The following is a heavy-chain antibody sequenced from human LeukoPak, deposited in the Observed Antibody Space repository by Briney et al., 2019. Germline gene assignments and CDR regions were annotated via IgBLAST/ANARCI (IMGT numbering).Heavy chain of an antibody. V-gene: IGHV1-69*01. CDR2: IIPIFGTA. Sequence: ASVKVSCKASGGTFSSYAISWVRQAPGQGLEWMGGIIPIFGTANYAQKFQGRVTITADESTSTAYMELSSLRSADTAVYYCASPAAGTRYFDYWGQGTLVTVSS. D-gene: IGHD6-13*01. J-gene: IGHJ4*02. CDR3: ASPAAGTRYFDY. CDR1: GGTFSSYA.